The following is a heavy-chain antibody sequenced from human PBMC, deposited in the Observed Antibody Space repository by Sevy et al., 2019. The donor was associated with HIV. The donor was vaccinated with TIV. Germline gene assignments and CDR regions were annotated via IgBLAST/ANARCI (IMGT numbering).Heavy chain of an antibody. Sequence: GGSLRLSCAASGFTFSSYGMHWVRQAPGKGLDWVTVISYDGSNKYYADSVKGRFTISRDKPKNTLYLQMNSLRVEDTAVYDCAKGGQWLVRDWFDPWGQGTLVTVSS. D-gene: IGHD6-19*01. CDR3: AKGGQWLVRDWFDP. J-gene: IGHJ5*02. CDR2: ISYDGSNK. V-gene: IGHV3-30*18. CDR1: GFTFSSYG.